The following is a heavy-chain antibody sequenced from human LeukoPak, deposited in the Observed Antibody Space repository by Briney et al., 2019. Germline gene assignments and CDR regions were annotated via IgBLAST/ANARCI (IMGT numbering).Heavy chain of an antibody. V-gene: IGHV4-4*02. CDR3: ARAQRGYSFVFDL. J-gene: IGHJ4*02. Sequence: SGTLSLTCAVSGGSISGSNWWSWVRQPPGKGLEWIGEIYHGDSTNYTPSLKSRVSISVDKSKNEFSLKLNSVTAADTALYYCARAQRGYSFVFDLWGLGTLATVSS. D-gene: IGHD5-18*01. CDR1: GGSISGSNW. CDR2: IYHGDST.